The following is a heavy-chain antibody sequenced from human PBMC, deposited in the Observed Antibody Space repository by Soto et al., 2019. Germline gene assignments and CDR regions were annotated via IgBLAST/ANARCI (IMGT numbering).Heavy chain of an antibody. CDR1: GGSFSCYY. Sequence: NPSETLSLTCAVYGGSFSCYYWSWIRQPPGKGLEWIGEINHSGSTNYNPSLKSRVTISVDTSKNQFSLKLSSVTAADTAVYYCARGAGSQLVRGNWFDPWGQGTLVTVSS. J-gene: IGHJ5*02. V-gene: IGHV4-34*01. D-gene: IGHD6-6*01. CDR3: ARGAGSQLVRGNWFDP. CDR2: INHSGST.